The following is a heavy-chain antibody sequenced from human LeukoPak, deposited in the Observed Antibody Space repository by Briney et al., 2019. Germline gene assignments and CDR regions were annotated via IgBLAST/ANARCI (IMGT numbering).Heavy chain of an antibody. D-gene: IGHD2-2*01. CDR1: GYTFISYG. CDR3: AKMGVRTLLTDIVVGPTANDYLES. J-gene: IGHJ4*02. Sequence: ASVKVSCKASGYTFISYGIAWVRQAPGQGLEWMGWVSSYSQNTNYIEKIQGRVTMTTDTSANTAYMELRSLRSDDTAVYYCAKMGVRTLLTDIVVGPTANDYLESWGQGTLVTVSS. V-gene: IGHV1-18*01. CDR2: VSSYSQNT.